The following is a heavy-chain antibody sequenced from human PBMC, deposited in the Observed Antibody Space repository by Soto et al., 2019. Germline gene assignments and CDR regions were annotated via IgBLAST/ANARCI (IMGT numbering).Heavy chain of an antibody. J-gene: IGHJ6*02. CDR3: AREVGGFGELSPYYYYGMDV. CDR1: GYTFTGYY. Sequence: GASVKVSCKASGYTFTGYYMHWVRQAPGQGPEWMGWINPNSGGTNYAQKFQGRVTMTRDTTISTAYMELSRLRSDDTAVYYCAREVGGFGELSPYYYYGMDVWGQGTTVTVSS. CDR2: INPNSGGT. D-gene: IGHD3-10*01. V-gene: IGHV1-2*02.